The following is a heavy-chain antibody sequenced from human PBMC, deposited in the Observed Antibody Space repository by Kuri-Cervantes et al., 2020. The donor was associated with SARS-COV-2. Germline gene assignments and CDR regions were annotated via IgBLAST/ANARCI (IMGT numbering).Heavy chain of an antibody. CDR3: AKDGAPYYYGSGSLFGMDV. V-gene: IGHV3-30*18. CDR2: ISSDGKNK. Sequence: GGSLRLSCVASGFNFSTTDMHWVRQAPGKGLEWVTFISSDGKNKKCMASGKGRFTISRDNSQNTLHLQMKSLRAEDTAVYYCAKDGAPYYYGSGSLFGMDVWGQGTTVTVSS. D-gene: IGHD3-10*01. CDR1: GFNFSTTD. J-gene: IGHJ6*02.